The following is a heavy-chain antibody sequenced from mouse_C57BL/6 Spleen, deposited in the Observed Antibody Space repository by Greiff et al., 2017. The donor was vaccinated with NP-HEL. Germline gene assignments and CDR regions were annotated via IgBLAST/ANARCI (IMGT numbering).Heavy chain of an antibody. CDR1: GFTFSDYY. CDR2: INYDGSST. CDR3: ARVGTTVGRYFDY. Sequence: EVQRVESEGGLVQPGSSMKLSCTASGFTFSDYYMAWVRQVPEKGLEWVANINYDGSSTYYLDSLKSRFIISRDNAKNILYLQMSSLKSEDTATYYCARVGTTVGRYFDYWGQGTTLTVSS. D-gene: IGHD1-1*01. V-gene: IGHV5-16*01. J-gene: IGHJ2*01.